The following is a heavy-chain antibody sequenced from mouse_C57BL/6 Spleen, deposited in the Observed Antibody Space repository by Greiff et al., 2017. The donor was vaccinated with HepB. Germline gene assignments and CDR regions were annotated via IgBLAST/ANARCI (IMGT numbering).Heavy chain of an antibody. V-gene: IGHV1-64*01. Sequence: QVQLQQPGAELVKPGASVKLSCKASGYTFTSYWMHWVKQRPGQGLEWIGMIHPNSGSTNYNEKFKSKATLTVDKSSSTAYMQLSSLTSEDSAVYYCAGEPYYGSSSYFDYWGQSTTLTVSS. CDR2: IHPNSGST. CDR1: GYTFTSYW. D-gene: IGHD1-1*01. CDR3: AGEPYYGSSSYFDY. J-gene: IGHJ2*01.